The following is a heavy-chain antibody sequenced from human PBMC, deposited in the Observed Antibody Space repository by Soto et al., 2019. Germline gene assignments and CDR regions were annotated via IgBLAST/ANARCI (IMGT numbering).Heavy chain of an antibody. Sequence: QVQLQESGPGLVKPSETLSLTCTVSGGSISSYYWSWIRQPPGKGLEWIGYIYYSGSTNYNPSLKSRVTRSVDTSKNQFSLKRSSVTAADTAVYYCASRYGGSLDYWGQGTLVTVSS. D-gene: IGHD4-17*01. J-gene: IGHJ4*02. CDR1: GGSISSYY. CDR3: ASRYGGSLDY. V-gene: IGHV4-59*08. CDR2: IYYSGST.